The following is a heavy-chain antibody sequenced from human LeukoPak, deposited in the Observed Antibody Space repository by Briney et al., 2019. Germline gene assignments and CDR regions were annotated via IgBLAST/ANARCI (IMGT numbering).Heavy chain of an antibody. CDR2: MNPNSGNT. Sequence: ASVKVSCKASGYTFTSYDLNWVRQATGQGLEWMGWMNPNSGNTGYAQKFQGRVTITSNTSISTAYMELNSLRAEDTAVYYCAKLGGSITFWGQGTLVTVSS. J-gene: IGHJ4*02. CDR1: GYTFTSYD. CDR3: AKLGGSITF. D-gene: IGHD3-10*01. V-gene: IGHV1-8*03.